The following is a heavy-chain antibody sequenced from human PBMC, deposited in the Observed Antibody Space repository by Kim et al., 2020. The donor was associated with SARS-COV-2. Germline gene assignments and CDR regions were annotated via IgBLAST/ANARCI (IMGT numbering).Heavy chain of an antibody. CDR2: IWYDGSNK. V-gene: IGHV3-33*06. CDR3: AKESKDNDGYNSGLFDY. Sequence: GGSLRLSCAASGFTFSSYGMHWVRQAPGKGLEWVAVIWYDGSNKYYADSVKGRFTISRDNSKNTLYLQMNSLRAEDTAVYYCAKESKDNDGYNSGLFDYWGQGTLVTVSS. CDR1: GFTFSSYG. J-gene: IGHJ4*02. D-gene: IGHD5-12*01.